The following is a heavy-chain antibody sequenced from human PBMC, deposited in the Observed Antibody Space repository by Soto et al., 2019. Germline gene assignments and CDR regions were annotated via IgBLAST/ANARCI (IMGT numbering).Heavy chain of an antibody. J-gene: IGHJ6*03. D-gene: IGHD5-12*01. CDR3: AANSGYGYYYMDV. V-gene: IGHV4-39*01. CDR2: IYYSGST. CDR1: GGSISSSSYY. Sequence: PSETLSLTCTVSGGSISSSSYYWGWIRQPPGKGLEWIGSIYYSGSTYYNPSLKSRVTISVDTSKNQFSLKLSSVTAADTAVYYCAANSGYGYYYMDVWGKGTTVTVSS.